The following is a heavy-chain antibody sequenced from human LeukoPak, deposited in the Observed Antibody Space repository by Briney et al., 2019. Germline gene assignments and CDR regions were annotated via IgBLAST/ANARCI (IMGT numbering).Heavy chain of an antibody. CDR1: GFTFGDYA. J-gene: IGHJ4*02. CDR3: TRVTTIFGVVIIAGSVFDY. V-gene: IGHV3-49*04. Sequence: GGSLRLSCTASGFTFGDYAMSWVRQAPGKGLEWVGFIRSKAYGGTKEYAASVKGRFTISRDDSKSIAYLQMNSLKTEDTAAYYCTRVTTIFGVVIIAGSVFDYWGQGTLVTVSS. CDR2: IRSKAYGGTK. D-gene: IGHD3-3*01.